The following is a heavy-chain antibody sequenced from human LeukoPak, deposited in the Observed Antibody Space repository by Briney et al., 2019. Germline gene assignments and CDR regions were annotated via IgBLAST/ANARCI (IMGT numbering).Heavy chain of an antibody. Sequence: GESLKISCKGSGYSFTSYWIGWVRQMPAKGLEWMGIIYPGDSDTRYSPSFQGQVTISADKSISTAYLQWSSLKASDTAMYYCARQGRHIAAAGTYFDYWGQGTLVTVSS. D-gene: IGHD6-13*01. CDR2: IYPGDSDT. J-gene: IGHJ4*02. CDR1: GYSFTSYW. CDR3: ARQGRHIAAAGTYFDY. V-gene: IGHV5-51*01.